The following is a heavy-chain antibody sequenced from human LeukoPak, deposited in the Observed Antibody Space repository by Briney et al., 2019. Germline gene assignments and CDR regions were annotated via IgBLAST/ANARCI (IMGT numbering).Heavy chain of an antibody. CDR3: ARQQLVPNWFDH. Sequence: ASVTVSCKASGYIFTSYDISWVRQAPGQGLEWMGWIRSNDGHTKYAQKFQGRVTMTMDTFTTTFYMELKSLTSDDTAMYYCARQQLVPNWFDHWGQGTLVTVSS. J-gene: IGHJ5*02. V-gene: IGHV1-18*01. CDR2: IRSNDGHT. D-gene: IGHD6-13*01. CDR1: GYIFTSYD.